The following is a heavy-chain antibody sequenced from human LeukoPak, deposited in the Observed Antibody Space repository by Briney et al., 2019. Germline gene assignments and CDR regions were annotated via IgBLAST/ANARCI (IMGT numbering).Heavy chain of an antibody. D-gene: IGHD2-15*01. V-gene: IGHV1-46*01. J-gene: IGHJ4*02. CDR1: GYTFTRYY. CDR2: INPSDGSS. CDR3: ARDQGYCSGGSCHLFDY. Sequence: ASVKVSCKASGYTFTRYYMHWVRQAPGPGLEWMGIINPSDGSSNYAQKFQGRVTITADESTSTAYMELSSLRSEDTAVYYCARDQGYCSGGSCHLFDYWGQGTLVTVSS.